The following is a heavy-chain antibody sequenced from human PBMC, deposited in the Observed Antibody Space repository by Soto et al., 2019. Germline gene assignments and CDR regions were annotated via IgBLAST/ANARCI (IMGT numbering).Heavy chain of an antibody. CDR3: AREGNEGYDY. CDR1: GYYFTNYW. V-gene: IGHV5-51*03. CDR2: IYPGDSEI. Sequence: EVQLVQSGAEVKKPGESLIISCKTSGYYFTNYWIGWVRQMPGKGLEWMGVIYPGDSEIRYSPSFQGQVTISADTSISTAYLQWSSLNASDTAMYYCAREGNEGYDYWGQGTLVSVSS. D-gene: IGHD1-1*01. J-gene: IGHJ4*02.